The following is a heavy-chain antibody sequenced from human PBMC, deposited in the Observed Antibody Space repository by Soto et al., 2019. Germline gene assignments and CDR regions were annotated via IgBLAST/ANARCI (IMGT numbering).Heavy chain of an antibody. D-gene: IGHD4-17*01. CDR2: ISYDGSNK. Sequence: SLRLSCAASGFTFSSYAMHWVRQAPGKGLEWVAVISYDGSNKYYADSVKGRFTISRDNSKNTLYLQMNSLRAEDTAVYYCARERVTTGYYYYYYGMDVWGQGTTVTVSS. CDR3: ARERVTTGYYYYYYGMDV. V-gene: IGHV3-30-3*01. CDR1: GFTFSSYA. J-gene: IGHJ6*02.